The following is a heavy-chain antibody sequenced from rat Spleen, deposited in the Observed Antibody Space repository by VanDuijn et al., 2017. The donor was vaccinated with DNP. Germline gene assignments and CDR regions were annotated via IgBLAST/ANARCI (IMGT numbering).Heavy chain of an antibody. CDR1: AYSITSNY. Sequence: EVQLQESGPGLVKPSQSLSLTCSVTAYSITSNYWGWIRKFPGNKMEWIGHISYSGSTGYNPSLKSRISITRDTSKNQYFLQLHSVTTEDTAIYYCARGVYYYSETYWYFDFWGPGTMVTVSS. CDR3: ARGVYYYSETYWYFDF. J-gene: IGHJ1*01. D-gene: IGHD1-1*01. CDR2: ISYSGST. V-gene: IGHV3-1*01.